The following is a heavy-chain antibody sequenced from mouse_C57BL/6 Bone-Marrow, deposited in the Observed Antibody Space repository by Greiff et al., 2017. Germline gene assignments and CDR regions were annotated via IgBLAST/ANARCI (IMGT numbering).Heavy chain of an antibody. CDR1: GYTFTSYW. Sequence: VQLQQPGAELVMPGASVKLSCKASGYTFTSYWMHWVKQRPGQGLEWIGELDPSDSYTNYNQKFKGKSTLTGDTASSTAYMQLSSLTSDDSAVYCCARDYYGSSCAYWGQGTLVTVSA. V-gene: IGHV1-69*01. CDR3: ARDYYGSSCAY. J-gene: IGHJ3*01. D-gene: IGHD1-1*01. CDR2: LDPSDSYT.